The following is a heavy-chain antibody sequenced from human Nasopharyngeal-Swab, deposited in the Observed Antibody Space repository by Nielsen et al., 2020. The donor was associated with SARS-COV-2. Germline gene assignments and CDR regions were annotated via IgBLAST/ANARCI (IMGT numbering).Heavy chain of an antibody. D-gene: IGHD5-24*01. CDR3: ARAWSRDGYNVDY. V-gene: IGHV3-74*01. Sequence: GGSLRLSCTASGFTFSSYGMHWVRQAPGKGLVWVSRINSDGSSTSYADSVKGRFTISRDNAKNTLYLQMNSLRAEDTAVYYCARAWSRDGYNVDYWGQGTLVTVSS. CDR1: GFTFSSYG. J-gene: IGHJ4*02. CDR2: INSDGSST.